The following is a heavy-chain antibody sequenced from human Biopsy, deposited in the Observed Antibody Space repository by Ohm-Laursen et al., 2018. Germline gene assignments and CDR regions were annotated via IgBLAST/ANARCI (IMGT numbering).Heavy chain of an antibody. CDR1: GGNLRSYG. J-gene: IGHJ6*02. CDR2: IMPAFGVV. V-gene: IGHV1-69*13. D-gene: IGHD6-6*01. Sequence: GASVKVSCKASGGNLRSYGISWVRQAPGQGLEWMGGIMPAFGVVNYGQNSEGRVTIDADDSTTTVDLSSLTSEDTAVYYCARGEAARVNDNYRYRLDHWGQGTTVVVSS. CDR3: ARGEAARVNDNYRYRLDH.